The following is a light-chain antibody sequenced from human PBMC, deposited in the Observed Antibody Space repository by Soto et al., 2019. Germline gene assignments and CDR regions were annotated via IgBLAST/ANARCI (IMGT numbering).Light chain of an antibody. V-gene: IGKV3-20*01. Sequence: EIVMTHSPATLSLSPWEITTLSCRASQSVSNNYLAWYQQQPVQARRLLIYGACNRATGIPDRFGGSGCGTDFTLTISRVEPEDFAVYYCQQYGSSGTFGQGTKVDIK. CDR1: QSVSNNY. CDR2: GAC. J-gene: IGKJ1*01. CDR3: QQYGSSGT.